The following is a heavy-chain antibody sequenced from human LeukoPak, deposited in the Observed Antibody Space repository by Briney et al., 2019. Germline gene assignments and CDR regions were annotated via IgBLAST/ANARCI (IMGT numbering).Heavy chain of an antibody. Sequence: GASVKVSCKASGYAFTVRYMHWVRQVPGQGLEWMGFIKPDSGFTNYAEKFQDRVTMSRDTSITTVYMELSSLGSGDTALYYCSTEDKYCKTTTCDDYWGQGTLVTVSS. CDR2: IKPDSGFT. CDR1: GYAFTVRY. J-gene: IGHJ4*02. V-gene: IGHV1-2*02. D-gene: IGHD2/OR15-2a*01. CDR3: STEDKYCKTTTCDDY.